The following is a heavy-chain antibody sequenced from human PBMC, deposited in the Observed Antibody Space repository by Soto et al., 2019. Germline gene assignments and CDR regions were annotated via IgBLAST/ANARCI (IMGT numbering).Heavy chain of an antibody. J-gene: IGHJ5*02. CDR2: IFSNDEK. Sequence: QVTVKESGPVLVKPTETLTLTCTVSGFSLSNAGLGVSWIRQPPVKALEWLAHIFSNDEKSYSTSLKSRLTISKDTSKSQVVLITTNMDPVDTATYYCASTYSSSWYWFDPWGQGTLVTVSS. D-gene: IGHD6-13*01. V-gene: IGHV2-26*04. CDR3: ASTYSSSWYWFDP. CDR1: GFSLSNAGLG.